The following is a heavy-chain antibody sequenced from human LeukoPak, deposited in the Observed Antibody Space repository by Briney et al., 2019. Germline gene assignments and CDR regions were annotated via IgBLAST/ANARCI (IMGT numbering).Heavy chain of an antibody. CDR1: GYTFTSYG. Sequence: ASVKVSRKASGYTFTSYGISWVRQAPGQGLEGMGWISAYNGNTNYAQKLQGRVTMTTDTSTSTAYMELRSLRSDDTAVYYCARVPELGRSVDYWGQGTLVTVSS. CDR3: ARVPELGRSVDY. D-gene: IGHD1-14*01. V-gene: IGHV1-18*04. CDR2: ISAYNGNT. J-gene: IGHJ4*02.